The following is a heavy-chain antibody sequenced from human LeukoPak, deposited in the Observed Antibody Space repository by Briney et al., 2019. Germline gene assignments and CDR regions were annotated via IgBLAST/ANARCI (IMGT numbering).Heavy chain of an antibody. CDR2: INSDGSST. V-gene: IGHV3-74*01. CDR3: ARDRGDFDY. CDR1: GFTFSNYW. J-gene: IGHJ4*02. D-gene: IGHD3-10*01. Sequence: PGGSLRLSCVASGFTFSNYWMHWVRRAPGTGLVWVSRINSDGSSTVYADSVKGRFTISRDNAKNTLYLQMNSLRDEDTAVYYCARDRGDFDYWGQGTLVTVSS.